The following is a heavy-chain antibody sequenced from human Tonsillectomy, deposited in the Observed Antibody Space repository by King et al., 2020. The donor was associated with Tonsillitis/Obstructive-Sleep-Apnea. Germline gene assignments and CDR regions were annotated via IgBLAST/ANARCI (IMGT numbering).Heavy chain of an antibody. J-gene: IGHJ6*03. V-gene: IGHV1-69*01. CDR1: GGTFSSYA. Sequence: VQLVESGAEVKKPGSSVKVSCKASGGTFSSYAISWVRQAPGQGLEWMGGIIPIFGTANYAQQFQGRVTITADESTSTAYMELSSLRSEDTAVYYCASYCSGGSCYSDYYYMDVWGKGTTVTVSS. CDR2: IIPIFGTA. CDR3: ASYCSGGSCYSDYYYMDV. D-gene: IGHD2-15*01.